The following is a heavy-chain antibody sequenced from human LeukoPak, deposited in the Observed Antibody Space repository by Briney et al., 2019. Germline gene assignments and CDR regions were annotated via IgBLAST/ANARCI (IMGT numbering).Heavy chain of an antibody. D-gene: IGHD3-10*01. J-gene: IGHJ4*02. Sequence: PGGSLRLSCAASGFTLSSYSMNWVRQAPGKGLEWVSSISTSSSYIYYADSVKGRFTISRDNAKKSLYLQMDSLRAEDTAVYCARERYNHGPGEVDYWGQGTLVTVSS. CDR1: GFTLSSYS. CDR2: ISTSSSYI. CDR3: ARERYNHGPGEVDY. V-gene: IGHV3-21*01.